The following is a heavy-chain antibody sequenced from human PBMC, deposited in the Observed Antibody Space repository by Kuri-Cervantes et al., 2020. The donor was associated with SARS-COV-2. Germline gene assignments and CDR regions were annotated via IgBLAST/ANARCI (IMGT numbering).Heavy chain of an antibody. CDR1: GYTFTSYD. V-gene: IGHV1-8*01. CDR2: MNPNSGNT. J-gene: IGHJ3*02. Sequence: ASVKASCKASGYTFTSYDINWVRQATGQGLEWMGWMNPNSGNTGYAQKFQGRVTMTRNTSISTAYMELSSLRSEDTAVYFCAREEMTTVSHDAFDIWGQGTMVTVSS. CDR3: AREEMTTVSHDAFDI. D-gene: IGHD4-17*01.